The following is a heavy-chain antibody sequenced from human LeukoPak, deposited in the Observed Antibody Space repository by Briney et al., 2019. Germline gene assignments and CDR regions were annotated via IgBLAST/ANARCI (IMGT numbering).Heavy chain of an antibody. D-gene: IGHD3-9*01. V-gene: IGHV3-66*04. Sequence: PGGSLRLSCTASGFTFNNYAMSWVRQAPGKGLEWVSIIYSGGATFYADSVKGRFTISRETSKNTLWLQMNSLRAEDTAVYYCARLHYDVLTGPFDYWGQGTLVTVSS. CDR1: GFTFNNYA. CDR2: IYSGGAT. J-gene: IGHJ4*02. CDR3: ARLHYDVLTGPFDY.